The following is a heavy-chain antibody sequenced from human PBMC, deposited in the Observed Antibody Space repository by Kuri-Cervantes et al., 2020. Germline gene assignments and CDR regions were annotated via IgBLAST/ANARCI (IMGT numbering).Heavy chain of an antibody. CDR1: GFTFSDYY. J-gene: IGHJ6*03. D-gene: IGHD2-15*01. CDR2: ISSSGSTI. V-gene: IGHV3-11*04. CDR3: ARDRGIVGVGDYYMDV. Sequence: GGSLRLSCAASGFTFSDYYMSWIRQAPGKGLEWVSYISSSGSTIYYADSVKGRFTISRDNAKNSLYLQVNSLRGEDTAVYYCARDRGIVGVGDYYMDVWGKGTTVTVSS.